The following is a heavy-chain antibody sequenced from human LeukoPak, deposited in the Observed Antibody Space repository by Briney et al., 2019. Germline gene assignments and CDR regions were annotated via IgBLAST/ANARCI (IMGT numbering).Heavy chain of an antibody. Sequence: SETLSLTCTVSGGSLSTNTYYWGWIRQPPGKGLEWIGSVYYSGSTYYNPSLKSRVPISVETSKNQYALKLSSVTAADTAVYYCAGNSDYWGQGTLVTVSS. CDR3: AGNSDY. J-gene: IGHJ4*02. V-gene: IGHV4-39*01. D-gene: IGHD2/OR15-2a*01. CDR2: VYYSGST. CDR1: GGSLSTNTYY.